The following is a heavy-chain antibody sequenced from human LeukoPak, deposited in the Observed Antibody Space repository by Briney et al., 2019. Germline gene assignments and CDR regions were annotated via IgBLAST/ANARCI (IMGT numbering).Heavy chain of an antibody. V-gene: IGHV3-74*01. CDR1: GFTFSSYW. Sequence: GGSLRLSCAASGFTFSSYWMHWVRQAPGKGLVWVSRINTDGSSTSYADSVKGRFTISRDNAKNTLYLQMNSLRAEDTAVYYCAKAATSMIVVVMDQDYWGQGTLVTVSS. CDR2: INTDGSST. D-gene: IGHD3-22*01. J-gene: IGHJ4*02. CDR3: AKAATSMIVVVMDQDY.